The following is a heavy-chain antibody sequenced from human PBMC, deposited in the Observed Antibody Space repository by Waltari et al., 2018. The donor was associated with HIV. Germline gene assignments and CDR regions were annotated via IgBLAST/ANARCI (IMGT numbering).Heavy chain of an antibody. CDR1: GGSISSSSYY. V-gene: IGHV4-39*01. Sequence: QLQLQESGPGLVKPSETLSLTCTVSGGSISSSSYYWGWIRQPPGKGLEWIGSIYYSGSTYYNPSLKSRVTISVDTSKNQFSLKLSSVTAADTAVYYCASHGGRLTLFDYWGQGTLVTVSS. CDR3: ASHGGRLTLFDY. D-gene: IGHD2-15*01. J-gene: IGHJ4*02. CDR2: IYYSGST.